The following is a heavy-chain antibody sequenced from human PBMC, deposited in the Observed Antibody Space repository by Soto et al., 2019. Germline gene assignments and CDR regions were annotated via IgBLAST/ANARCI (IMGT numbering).Heavy chain of an antibody. Sequence: SETLSLTCSFSGDSVTSHYLTWIRQSPEKGLEWIGYMHYTGFSHYNPSLKSRLTISVDRSKTRFTLQLTSLTVEDTAVYYCAPSYGTAWYPYWGRGTQVTVSS. CDR2: MHYTGFS. CDR3: APSYGTAWYPY. J-gene: IGHJ4*02. D-gene: IGHD6-13*01. CDR1: GDSVTSHY. V-gene: IGHV4-59*02.